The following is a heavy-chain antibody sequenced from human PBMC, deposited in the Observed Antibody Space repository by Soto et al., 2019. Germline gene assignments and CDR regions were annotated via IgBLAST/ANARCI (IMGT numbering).Heavy chain of an antibody. V-gene: IGHV1-18*04. CDR3: ARDPRPVGPTPTDY. J-gene: IGHJ4*02. Sequence: GASVKVSCKASGYTFTTYGIIWVRQAPGQGLEWMGWINTYNGNTNYAQKLQGRVTMTTDTSTSTAYMELRSLRSDDTAVYYCARDPRPVGPTPTDYWGQGTLVTVSS. D-gene: IGHD1-26*01. CDR1: GYTFTTYG. CDR2: INTYNGNT.